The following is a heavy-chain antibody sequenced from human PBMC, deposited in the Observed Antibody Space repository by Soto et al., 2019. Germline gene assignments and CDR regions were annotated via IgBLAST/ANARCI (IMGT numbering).Heavy chain of an antibody. CDR2: ISGSGAGT. CDR3: AKGPTVFGAVIGFDYYYGMYV. V-gene: IGHV3-23*01. D-gene: IGHD3-3*01. Sequence: GGSLRLSCTASGFTFSTSAMSWVRQAPGRGLEWVSGISGSGAGTYYADSVKGRFTISRDNSKNTLYLQMSGLRAEDAALYYCAKGPTVFGAVIGFDYYYGMYVWGQGTPVTVSS. CDR1: GFTFSTSA. J-gene: IGHJ6*02.